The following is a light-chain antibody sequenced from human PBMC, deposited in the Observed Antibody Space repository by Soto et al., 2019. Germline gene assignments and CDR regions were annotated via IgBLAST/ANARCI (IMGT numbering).Light chain of an antibody. Sequence: IVVTQSPATLSVSPGERATLSCRASQGVGSNLAWYQQRPGQAPRLLIYDASTRATGIPDRFSGSGSGTEFTLTISSLQSEYFAVYYCQQFNIWPHMLSFGGGTKLE. CDR3: QQFNIWPHMLS. CDR1: QGVGSN. CDR2: DAS. V-gene: IGKV3-15*01. J-gene: IGKJ4*01.